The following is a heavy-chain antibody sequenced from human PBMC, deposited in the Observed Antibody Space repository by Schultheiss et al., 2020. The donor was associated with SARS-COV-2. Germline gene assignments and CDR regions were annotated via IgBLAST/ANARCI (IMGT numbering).Heavy chain of an antibody. J-gene: IGHJ6*02. CDR3: ARLGYNDNSPIFYYFYGLDV. D-gene: IGHD3-22*01. CDR1: GGSVDSDSYY. V-gene: IGHV4-31*03. CDR2: IYSSGTT. Sequence: SETLSLTCTVSGGSVDSDSYYWTWIRQPPGKGLEWIGYIYSSGTTYYNPSLKSRVTISVDTSKNQFSLKLSSVTAADTAVYYCARLGYNDNSPIFYYFYGLDVWGQGTTVTVSS.